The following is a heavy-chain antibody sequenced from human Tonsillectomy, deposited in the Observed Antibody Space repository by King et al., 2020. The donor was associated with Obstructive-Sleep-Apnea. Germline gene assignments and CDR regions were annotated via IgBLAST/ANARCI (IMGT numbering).Heavy chain of an antibody. CDR2: IYYMGRT. V-gene: IGHV4-39*01. Sequence: LQLQESGPGLVKPSETLSLTCNVSVGSISSSSYYWGGIRQPPRKGLGCIGTIYYMGRTYYKPSLKSRFASSVDTSQNQFSLKLSSVTAADTAIYYCAGLLRFAEAFDYWGQGTLVTASS. CDR3: AGLLRFAEAFDY. J-gene: IGHJ4*02. D-gene: IGHD3-10*01. CDR1: VGSISSSSYY.